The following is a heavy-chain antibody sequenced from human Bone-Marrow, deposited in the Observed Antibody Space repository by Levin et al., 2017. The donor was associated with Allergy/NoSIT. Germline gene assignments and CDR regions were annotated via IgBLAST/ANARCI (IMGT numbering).Heavy chain of an antibody. CDR1: GESVSSSGFY. CDR2: IYYPGNT. Sequence: SETLSLTCAVSGESVSSSGFYWTWIRQYPGKGLEWIGHIYYPGNTSYNPSLKSRVSISEDRSKNQFSLKLDSVTAADAAVYYCARESVYYGSGSWIDCWGQGTLVTVSS. J-gene: IGHJ4*02. CDR3: ARESVYYGSGSWIDC. V-gene: IGHV4-31*02. D-gene: IGHD3-10*01.